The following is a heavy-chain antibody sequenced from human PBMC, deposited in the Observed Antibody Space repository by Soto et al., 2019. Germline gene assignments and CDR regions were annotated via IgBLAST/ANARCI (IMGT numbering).Heavy chain of an antibody. Sequence: QVHLVQSGVEVEKPGSSVTVACTASGGTFCSYAFNWVRQAPGQGLEWMGGIIPMSGTTDYAQKFRGRLTTNADEYTKTVYVHLSSLRSEDTAIYYWAREGKYTSGQYERFFEDWGQGTLVTVSS. V-gene: IGHV1-69*01. CDR2: IIPMSGTT. J-gene: IGHJ4*02. CDR1: GGTFCSYA. CDR3: AREGKYTSGQYERFFED. D-gene: IGHD2-15*01.